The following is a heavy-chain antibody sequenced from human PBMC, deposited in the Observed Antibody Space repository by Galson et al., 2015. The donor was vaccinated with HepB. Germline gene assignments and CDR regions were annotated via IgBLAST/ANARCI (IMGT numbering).Heavy chain of an antibody. CDR2: ISYDGSNK. V-gene: IGHV3-30*03. J-gene: IGHJ4*02. CDR3: ARADTAMALFG. D-gene: IGHD5-18*01. Sequence: SLRLSCAASGFTFSSYGMHWVRQAPGKGLEWVAVISYDGSNKYYADSVKGRFTISRDNAKNSLYLQMNSLRAEDTAVYYCARADTAMALFGWGQGTLVTVSS. CDR1: GFTFSSYG.